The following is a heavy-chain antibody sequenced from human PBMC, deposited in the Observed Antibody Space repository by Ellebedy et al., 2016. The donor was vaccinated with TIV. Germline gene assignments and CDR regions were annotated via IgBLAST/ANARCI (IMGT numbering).Heavy chain of an antibody. J-gene: IGHJ4*02. CDR3: VTRGQSYGR. D-gene: IGHD3-16*01. V-gene: IGHV3-21*04. CDR2: ISNSGSYI. Sequence: PGGSLRLSCAASGFTFSSYSMHWVRQAPGKGLEWVSSISNSGSYISYADSVKGRFTISRDNAKRSMFLQMNSLRVDDTAVYYCVTRGQSYGRWGQGSLVTISS. CDR1: GFTFSSYS.